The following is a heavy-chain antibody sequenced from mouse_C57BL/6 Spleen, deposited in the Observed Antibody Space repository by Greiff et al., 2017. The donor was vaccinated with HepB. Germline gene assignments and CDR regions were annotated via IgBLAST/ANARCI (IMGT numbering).Heavy chain of an antibody. CDR3: ARDALGSAMDY. J-gene: IGHJ4*01. Sequence: EVKVVESGGGLVQSGRSLRLSCATSGFTFSDFYMEWVRQAPGKGLEWIAASRNKANDYTTEYSASVKGRFIVSRDTSQSILYLQMNALRAEDTAIYYCARDALGSAMDYWGQGTSVTVSS. CDR2: SRNKANDYTT. CDR1: GFTFSDFY. D-gene: IGHD4-1*01. V-gene: IGHV7-1*01.